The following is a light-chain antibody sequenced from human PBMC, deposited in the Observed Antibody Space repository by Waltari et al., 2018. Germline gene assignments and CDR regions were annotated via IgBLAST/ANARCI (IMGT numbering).Light chain of an antibody. Sequence: YELTQPPSVSVPPGQTARITCSGDALPTKSAYWYQQKSGQAPVLVIYEDSKRPSGIPERFSGSSSGTVATLTVSGAQVEDEADYYCFSTDSTAAHRVFGGGTKLTVL. CDR3: FSTDSTAAHRV. V-gene: IGLV3-10*01. CDR1: ALPTKS. J-gene: IGLJ3*02. CDR2: EDS.